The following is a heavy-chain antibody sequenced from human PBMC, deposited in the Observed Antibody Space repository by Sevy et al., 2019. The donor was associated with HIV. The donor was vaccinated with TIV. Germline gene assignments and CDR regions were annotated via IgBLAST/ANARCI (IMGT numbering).Heavy chain of an antibody. J-gene: IGHJ4*02. CDR3: ARRLVVPPTFDN. CDR1: GGSISSSSYY. Sequence: SETLSLTCTVSGGSISSSSYYWDWIRQPPGKGLEWIGNISYSGSPYYNPSLKSRVTISVDTSKNQFSLKLTSVTAADTAVYFYARRLVVPPTFDNWGQGTLVTVSS. CDR2: ISYSGSP. V-gene: IGHV4-39*01. D-gene: IGHD2-21*02.